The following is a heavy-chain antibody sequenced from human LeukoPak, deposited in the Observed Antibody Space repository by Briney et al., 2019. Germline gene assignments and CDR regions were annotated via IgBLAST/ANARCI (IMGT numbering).Heavy chain of an antibody. CDR3: ARVVRYFDWLGDAFDI. J-gene: IGHJ3*02. D-gene: IGHD3-9*01. CDR2: ISAYNGNT. Sequence: ASVKVSCKASGYTFTSYGISWVRQAPGQGLEWMGWISAYNGNTNYAQKLQGRVTMTTDTSTSTAYMELRSLRSDDTAVYYCARVVRYFDWLGDAFDIRGQGTMVTVSS. CDR1: GYTFTSYG. V-gene: IGHV1-18*04.